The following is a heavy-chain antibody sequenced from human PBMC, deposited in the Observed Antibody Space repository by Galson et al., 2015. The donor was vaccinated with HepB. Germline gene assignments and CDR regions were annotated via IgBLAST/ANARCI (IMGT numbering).Heavy chain of an antibody. CDR2: ISGTSGST. J-gene: IGHJ4*02. V-gene: IGHV3-23*01. CDR3: AKDLSIAARPVFDY. CDR1: GFTFSSYA. D-gene: IGHD6-6*01. Sequence: SLRLSCAASGFTFSSYAMSWVRQAPGKGLEWVSVISGTSGSTYYADSVKGRFTISRANSKNTLYLQMNSLRGEDTAVYYCAKDLSIAARPVFDYWGQGTLVTVSS.